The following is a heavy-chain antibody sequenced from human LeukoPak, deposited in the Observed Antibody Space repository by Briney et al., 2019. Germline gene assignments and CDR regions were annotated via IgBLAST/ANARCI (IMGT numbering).Heavy chain of an antibody. J-gene: IGHJ4*02. Sequence: GGSLRLSCAASGFTFSGHCMSWVRQAPGKGLEWVANIKEDGSEKYYVDSVKGRFTISRDNAKNSMDLQMNSLRAEDTAVYYCARATYYDFWSGYYLDSWGQGTLVTVSS. D-gene: IGHD3-3*01. CDR2: IKEDGSEK. CDR3: ARATYYDFWSGYYLDS. V-gene: IGHV3-7*01. CDR1: GFTFSGHC.